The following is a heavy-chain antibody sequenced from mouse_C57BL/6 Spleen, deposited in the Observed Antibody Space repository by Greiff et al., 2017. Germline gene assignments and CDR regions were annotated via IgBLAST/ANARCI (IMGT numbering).Heavy chain of an antibody. J-gene: IGHJ4*01. Sequence: EVKLMESGGGLVKPGGSLKLSCAASGFTFSDYGMHWVRQAPEKGLEWVAYISSGSSTIYYADTVKGRFTISRDNAKNTLFLQMTSLRSEDTAMYYCARGPRAYAMDYWGQGTSVTVSS. CDR1: GFTFSDYG. CDR3: ARGPRAYAMDY. D-gene: IGHD3-1*01. V-gene: IGHV5-17*01. CDR2: ISSGSSTI.